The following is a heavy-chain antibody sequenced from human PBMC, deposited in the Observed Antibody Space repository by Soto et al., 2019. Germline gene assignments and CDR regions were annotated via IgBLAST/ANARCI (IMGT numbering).Heavy chain of an antibody. CDR2: NYYSGIT. Sequence: PSETLSLTCTVSGGSISSGGYYWTWIRQHPGKGLEWIGYNYYSGITYYNPSPKSRVTISLDTSKNQFSLKLSSVTAADTAVYYCARGSSIAGLYYGMDVWGQGTTVTVSS. CDR3: ARGSSIAGLYYGMDV. V-gene: IGHV4-31*03. D-gene: IGHD6-6*01. J-gene: IGHJ6*02. CDR1: GGSISSGGYY.